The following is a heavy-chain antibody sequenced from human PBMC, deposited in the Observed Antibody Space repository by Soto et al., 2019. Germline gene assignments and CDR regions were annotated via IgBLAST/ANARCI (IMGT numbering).Heavy chain of an antibody. V-gene: IGHV3-30*18. Sequence: QVQLVESGGGVVQPGRSLRLSCAASGFTFSNYGMHWVRQAPGKGLEWVAIISYDGSKTYYADSVKGRFTISRDNSKNTLYLQMNILRAEDTAVYYCAKVANFRDDYYYGMDVWGQGTTVTVSS. CDR1: GFTFSNYG. CDR3: AKVANFRDDYYYGMDV. CDR2: ISYDGSKT. D-gene: IGHD1-7*01. J-gene: IGHJ6*02.